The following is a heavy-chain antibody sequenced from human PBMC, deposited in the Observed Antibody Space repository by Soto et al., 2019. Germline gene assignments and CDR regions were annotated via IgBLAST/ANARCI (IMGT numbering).Heavy chain of an antibody. CDR3: ARGRWRDGYNHYYYYGMDV. CDR2: IIPIFGTA. D-gene: IGHD5-12*01. CDR1: GGTFSSYA. J-gene: IGHJ6*02. Sequence: QVQLVQSGAEVKKPGSSVKVSCKASGGTFSSYAISWVRQAPGQGLEWMGGIIPIFGTANYAQKFQGRVTITADESTSTAYMELSSLRSEDTAVYYCARGRWRDGYNHYYYYGMDVWGQGTTVTVSS. V-gene: IGHV1-69*01.